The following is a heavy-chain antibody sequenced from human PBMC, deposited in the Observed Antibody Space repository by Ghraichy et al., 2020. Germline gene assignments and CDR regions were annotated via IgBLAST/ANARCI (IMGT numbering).Heavy chain of an antibody. CDR1: GFTFRINW. D-gene: IGHD2-15*01. CDR3: ARDVFGGYFDY. V-gene: IGHV3-7*01. J-gene: IGHJ4*02. CDR2: INDDGSQK. Sequence: GGSLRLSCAASGFTFRINWISWVRQAPGKGLEWVSNINDDGSQKNYVDSVKGRCSISRDNSKNSLYLQINGLRAEDTAVYYCARDVFGGYFDYWGQGNLVIV.